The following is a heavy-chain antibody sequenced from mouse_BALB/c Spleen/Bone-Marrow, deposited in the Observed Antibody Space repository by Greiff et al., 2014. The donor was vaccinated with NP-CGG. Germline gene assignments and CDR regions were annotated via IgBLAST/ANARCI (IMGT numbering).Heavy chain of an antibody. CDR2: INPYNDGT. D-gene: IGHD2-4*01. CDR1: GYTFTSYV. V-gene: IGHV1-14*01. Sequence: VQLKESGPELVKPGASVKMSRKASGYTFTSYVMHWVKQKPGQGLEWIGYINPYNDGTKYNEKFNGKATLTSDKSSSTAYMELSSLTSEDSAVYYCAREGSTMITTEAWFAYWGQGTLVTVSA. J-gene: IGHJ3*01. CDR3: AREGSTMITTEAWFAY.